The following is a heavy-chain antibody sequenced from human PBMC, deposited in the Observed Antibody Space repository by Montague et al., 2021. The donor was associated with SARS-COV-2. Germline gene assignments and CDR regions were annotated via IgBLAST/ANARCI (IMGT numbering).Heavy chain of an antibody. V-gene: IGHV4-61*02. CDR2: IYTTGST. D-gene: IGHD2/OR15-2a*01. J-gene: IGHJ4*02. Sequence: TLSLTCTVSGDSITSDVSYWSWIRQPAGKGLEWIGRIYTTGSTNCNPSLKSRLTISLDTSKNQFSLKLGSVTAADTAVYYCARDDFRWDFDCWGQGTLVTVSS. CDR1: GDSITSDVSY. CDR3: ARDDFRWDFDC.